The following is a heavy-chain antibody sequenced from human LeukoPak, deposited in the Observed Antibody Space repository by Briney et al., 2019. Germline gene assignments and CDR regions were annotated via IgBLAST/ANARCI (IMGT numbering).Heavy chain of an antibody. CDR2: LSGSGART. D-gene: IGHD3-9*01. CDR1: GFTFGSYA. CDR3: AKDAHYDILTGYYDY. V-gene: IGHV3-23*01. Sequence: GGSLRLSCAASGFTFGSYAMSWVRQAPGKGLEWVSTLSGSGARTYYADSVKGRFTVSRDTSKNTLYLQMNSLRAEDTALYYCAKDAHYDILTGYYDYWGQGTLVTVSS. J-gene: IGHJ4*02.